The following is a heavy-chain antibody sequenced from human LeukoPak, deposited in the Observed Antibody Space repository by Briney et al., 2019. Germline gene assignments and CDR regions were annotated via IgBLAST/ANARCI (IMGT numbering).Heavy chain of an antibody. CDR1: GGSISSDNYY. Sequence: TPSETLSPTCTVSGGSISSDNYYWGWIRQPPGKGLELIGSINYSGSTYYNPSLRSRVTIFVDTSKIQFSLRLNSVTAADTAVYYCARRPFGVGWFDPWGQGTLVTVSS. J-gene: IGHJ5*02. D-gene: IGHD3-3*01. CDR2: INYSGST. CDR3: ARRPFGVGWFDP. V-gene: IGHV4-39*01.